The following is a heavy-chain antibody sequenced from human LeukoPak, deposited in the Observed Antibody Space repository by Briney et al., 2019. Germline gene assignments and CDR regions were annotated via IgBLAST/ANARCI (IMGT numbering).Heavy chain of an antibody. CDR2: IKSKTDGGTT. J-gene: IGHJ4*02. D-gene: IGHD3-9*01. V-gene: IGHV3-15*01. CDR1: GFTFSNAW. Sequence: GGSLRLSCAASGFTFSNAWMSWVRQAPGKGLEWVGRIKSKTDGGTTDYAAPVKGRFTISRDDSKNTLYLQMNSLKTEDTAVYYCTTRPLTYYDILTGYYTRYYFDYWGQGTLVTVSS. CDR3: TTRPLTYYDILTGYYTRYYFDY.